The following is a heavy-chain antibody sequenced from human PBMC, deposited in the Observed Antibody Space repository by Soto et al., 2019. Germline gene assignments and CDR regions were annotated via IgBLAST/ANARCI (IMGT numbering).Heavy chain of an antibody. Sequence: QVQLQQWGAGLLKPSETLSLTCAVYGGSFSGYYWSWIRQPPGKGLEWIGEINHSGSTNYNPSLKSRVTLSVDTSKNQFSLKLSSVTAADTAVYYCARVRAAAATGDFDYWGQGTLVTVSS. V-gene: IGHV4-34*01. CDR3: ARVRAAAATGDFDY. J-gene: IGHJ4*02. D-gene: IGHD6-13*01. CDR1: GGSFSGYY. CDR2: INHSGST.